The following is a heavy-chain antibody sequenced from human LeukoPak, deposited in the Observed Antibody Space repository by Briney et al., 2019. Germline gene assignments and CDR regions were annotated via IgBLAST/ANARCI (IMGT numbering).Heavy chain of an antibody. CDR1: GGSFSGYY. D-gene: IGHD6-6*01. CDR2: INHSGST. V-gene: IGHV4-34*01. CDR3: ARGRTRARPFDY. J-gene: IGHJ4*02. Sequence: SETLSLTCAVYGGSFSGYYWSWIRQPPGKGLEWIGEINHSGSTNYNPSLKSRVTISVDTSKNQFPLKLSSVTAADTAVYYCARGRTRARPFDYWGQGTLVTVSS.